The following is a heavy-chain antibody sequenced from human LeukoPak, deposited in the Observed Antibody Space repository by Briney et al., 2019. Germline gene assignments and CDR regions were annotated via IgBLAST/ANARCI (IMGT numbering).Heavy chain of an antibody. V-gene: IGHV3-64*01. CDR3: ARPGCSSTSCYANY. CDR2: ISSNGGST. J-gene: IGHJ4*02. D-gene: IGHD2-2*01. CDR1: GFTFSSYA. Sequence: GGSLRLSCAASGFTFSSYAMDWVRQAPGKGLEYVSAISSNGGSTYYANSVKGRFTISRDNSKNTLYLQMGSLRAEDMAVYYCARPGCSSTSCYANYRGQGTLVTVSS.